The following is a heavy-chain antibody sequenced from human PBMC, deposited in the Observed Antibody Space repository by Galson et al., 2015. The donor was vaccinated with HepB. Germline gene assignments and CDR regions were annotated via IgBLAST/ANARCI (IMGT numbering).Heavy chain of an antibody. D-gene: IGHD3-10*01. CDR1: GFSFDDYA. CDR3: SREKGYYGAGSYSY. Sequence: SLRLSCAASGFSFDDYAMSWFRQAPGKGLEWVGFIRSKHYGGTTEYAASVKGRFTISRDASKTIAHLQMNSLKTEDTAVYYCSREKGYYGAGSYSYWGQGTLVTVSS. CDR2: IRSKHYGGTT. V-gene: IGHV3-49*03. J-gene: IGHJ4*02.